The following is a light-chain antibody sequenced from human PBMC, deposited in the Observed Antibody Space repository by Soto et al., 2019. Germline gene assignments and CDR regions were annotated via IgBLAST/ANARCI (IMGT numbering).Light chain of an antibody. CDR3: QQYGSSGT. J-gene: IGKJ1*01. Sequence: EIVMTQSPDTLSVSPGERATLSCRASQSVSNNLAWYQQEPGQAPRLLIYGASNRATGIPDRFSGSGSGTDFTLTISRLEPEDFAVYYCQQYGSSGTFGQGTKVGI. V-gene: IGKV3-20*01. CDR1: QSVSNN. CDR2: GAS.